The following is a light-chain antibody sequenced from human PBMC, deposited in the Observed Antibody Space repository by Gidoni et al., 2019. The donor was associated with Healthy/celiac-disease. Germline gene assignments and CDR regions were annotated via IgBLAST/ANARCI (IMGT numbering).Light chain of an antibody. J-gene: IGKJ1*01. V-gene: IGKV1-39*01. CDR2: AAS. CDR3: QQSYSTPW. CDR1: QSISSY. Sequence: DIQMTQSPSSLSASVGDRVTITCRASQSISSYLNWYQQKPGKAPKLLIYAASSLQSGVPSRFSGSGSGTDFTLTISSLQPEDFATYYCQQSYSTPWFGQGTKEEIK.